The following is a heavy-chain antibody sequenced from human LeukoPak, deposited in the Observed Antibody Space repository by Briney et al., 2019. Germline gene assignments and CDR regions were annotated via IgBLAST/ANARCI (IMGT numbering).Heavy chain of an antibody. Sequence: SETLSLTCTVSGGSISSGSYYWSWIRQPAGEGLEWIGRIYTSGSTNYNPSLKSRVTISVDTSKNQFSLKLSSVTAADTAVYYCARDLDYYDNTFDYWGQGTLVTVSS. V-gene: IGHV4-61*02. CDR1: GGSISSGSYY. CDR3: ARDLDYYDNTFDY. D-gene: IGHD3-22*01. J-gene: IGHJ4*02. CDR2: IYTSGST.